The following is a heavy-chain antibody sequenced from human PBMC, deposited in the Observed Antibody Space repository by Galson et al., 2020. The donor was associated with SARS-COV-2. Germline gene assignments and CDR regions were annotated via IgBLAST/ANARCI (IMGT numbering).Heavy chain of an antibody. D-gene: IGHD6-19*01. CDR1: GFTFSSYA. CDR3: ARDSSGWYLDY. CDR2: ISYDGSNK. J-gene: IGHJ4*02. Sequence: SLKISCAASGFTFSSYAMHWVRQAPGKGLEWVAVISYDGSNKYYADSVKGRFTISRDNSKNTLYLQMNSLRAEDTAVYYCARDSSGWYLDYWGQGTLVTVSS. V-gene: IGHV3-30*04.